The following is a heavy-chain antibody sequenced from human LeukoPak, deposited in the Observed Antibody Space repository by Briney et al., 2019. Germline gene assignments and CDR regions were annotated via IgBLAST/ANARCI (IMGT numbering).Heavy chain of an antibody. CDR3: AASGLGYYFDY. CDR1: GFTFSAYG. CDR2: IKRDGNEK. V-gene: IGHV3-7*01. J-gene: IGHJ4*02. Sequence: PGGSLRLSCAASGFTFSAYGMNWVRQAPGKGLEWVANIKRDGNEKFYVDSVKGRFTISRDNAKNSLYLQMNSLRAEDTAVYYCAASGLGYYFDYWGQGTLVTVSS. D-gene: IGHD6-13*01.